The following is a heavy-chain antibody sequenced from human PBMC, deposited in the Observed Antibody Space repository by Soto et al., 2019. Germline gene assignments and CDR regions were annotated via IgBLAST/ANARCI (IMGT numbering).Heavy chain of an antibody. CDR3: ARDYDVDTAIPPDY. CDR2: ISYDGSSK. Sequence: QVQLVESGGGVVQPGRSLRLSCAASGFTFSSYAMHWVRQAPGKGLEWVAVISYDGSSKYYADSVKGRFTISRDNSKNTLYLQMNSLRAEDTAVYYCARDYDVDTAIPPDYWGQGTLVTVSS. V-gene: IGHV3-30-3*01. CDR1: GFTFSSYA. D-gene: IGHD5-18*01. J-gene: IGHJ4*02.